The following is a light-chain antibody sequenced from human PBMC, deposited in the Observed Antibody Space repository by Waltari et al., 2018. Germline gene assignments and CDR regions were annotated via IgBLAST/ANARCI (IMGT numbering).Light chain of an antibody. CDR1: QSVSNF. V-gene: IGKV3-11*01. Sequence: EIVLTQSPATLSLSPGERATLSCRAIQSVSNFLAWYQQKPGQAPRLLIYDASRRAAGIPARFSGSGSGTDFTLTISRLEPEDFAVFYCQQRTNWPLTFGGGTKLEVK. CDR2: DAS. J-gene: IGKJ4*01. CDR3: QQRTNWPLT.